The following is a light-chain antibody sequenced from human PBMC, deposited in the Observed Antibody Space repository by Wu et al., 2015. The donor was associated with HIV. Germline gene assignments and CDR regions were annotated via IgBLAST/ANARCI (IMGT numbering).Light chain of an antibody. J-gene: IGKJ4*01. CDR3: QQGDSYPLT. V-gene: IGKV1-9*01. CDR1: QGITNS. Sequence: DIQLTQSPSFLSANIGDRVTIACRASQGITNSLAWFQQKPGKAPKLLLYGASTLHTGVPSRFSGSGSGTEFTLTISSLQPEDCATYYCQQGDSYPLTFGRRDQ. CDR2: GAS.